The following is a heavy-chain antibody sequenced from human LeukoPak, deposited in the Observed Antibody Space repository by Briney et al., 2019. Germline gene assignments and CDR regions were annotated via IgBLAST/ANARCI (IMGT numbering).Heavy chain of an antibody. Sequence: GGSLRLSCAASGFTFSNYAMTWVRQAPGKGLEWLSIISGSGDSVKGQFTISRDNSKNTLYLEMDSLRVGDTAVYYCARIPQAAIYTVPNFDYWGQGTLVTVSS. CDR3: ARIPQAAIYTVPNFDY. D-gene: IGHD3-16*01. J-gene: IGHJ4*02. V-gene: IGHV3-23*01. CDR1: GFTFSNYA. CDR2: ISGSG.